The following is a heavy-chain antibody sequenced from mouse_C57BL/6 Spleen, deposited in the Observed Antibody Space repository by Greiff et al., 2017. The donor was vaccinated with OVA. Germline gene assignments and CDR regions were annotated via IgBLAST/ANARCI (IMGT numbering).Heavy chain of an antibody. CDR2: FYPGSGSI. CDR3: ARHGGPLYYGSSYPFAY. Sequence: VKLVESGAELVKPGASVKLSCKASGYTFTEYTIHWVKQRSGQGLEWIGWFYPGSGSIKYNEKFKDKATLTADKSSSTVYMELSRLTSEDSAVYFCARHGGPLYYGSSYPFAYWGQGTLVTVSA. D-gene: IGHD1-1*01. CDR1: GYTFTEYT. J-gene: IGHJ3*01. V-gene: IGHV1-62-2*01.